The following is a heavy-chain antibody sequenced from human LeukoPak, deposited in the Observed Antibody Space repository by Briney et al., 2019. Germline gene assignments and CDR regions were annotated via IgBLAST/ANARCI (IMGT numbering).Heavy chain of an antibody. Sequence: GESLKISCKGSGYSFTNYWIGWVRQMPGRGLEWMGIIYPDDSDTRYSPSFQGQVTISADKSISTAYLQWSSLKASDTAMYYCARYPGSGHCGTPSCFSFDYWGQGTLVTVSS. CDR3: ARYPGSGHCGTPSCFSFDY. CDR1: GYSFTNYW. CDR2: IYPDDSDT. V-gene: IGHV5-51*01. J-gene: IGHJ4*02. D-gene: IGHD2-2*01.